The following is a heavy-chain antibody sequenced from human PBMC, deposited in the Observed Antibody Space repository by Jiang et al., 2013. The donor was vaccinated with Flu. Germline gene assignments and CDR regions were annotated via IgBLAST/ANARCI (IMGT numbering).Heavy chain of an antibody. J-gene: IGHJ4*02. CDR1: GFAFIGYA. CDR3: VSQDYGVYEFDC. CDR2: INSNGDDT. D-gene: IGHD4-17*01. Sequence: GGLVQPGGSLRLSCSASGFAFIGYAMHWVRQAPGQGLEYLSTINSNGDDTYYADSVKGRFTISRDNSKKMLYLQMSSLRPEDTAVYYCVSQDYGVYEFDCWGQGTLVTVSS. V-gene: IGHV3-64D*06.